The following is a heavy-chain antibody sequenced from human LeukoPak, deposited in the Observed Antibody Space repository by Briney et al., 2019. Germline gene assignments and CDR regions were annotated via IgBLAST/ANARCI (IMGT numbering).Heavy chain of an antibody. D-gene: IGHD1-26*01. CDR3: ASTIVGATYYFDY. CDR1: GGSISSGSYY. Sequence: SQTLSLTCTASGGSISSGSYYWSWIRQPAGKGLEWIGRIYTSGSTNYNPSLKSRVTISVDTSKNQFSLKLSSVTAADTAVYYCASTIVGATYYFDYWGQGTLVTVSS. V-gene: IGHV4-61*02. CDR2: IYTSGST. J-gene: IGHJ4*02.